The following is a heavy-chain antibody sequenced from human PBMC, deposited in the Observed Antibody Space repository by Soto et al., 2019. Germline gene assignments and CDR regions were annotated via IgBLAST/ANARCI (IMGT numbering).Heavy chain of an antibody. V-gene: IGHV3-66*01. D-gene: IGHD1-1*01. CDR3: AREGPGNFPFDY. CDR2: IYSGGST. CDR1: GFTVSSNY. Sequence: GGSLRLSCAASGFTVSSNYMSWVRQAPGKGLEWVSVIYSGGSTYYADSVKGRFTISRDNSKNTLYLQMNSLRAEDTAVYYCAREGPGNFPFDYWGQGTLVTVSS. J-gene: IGHJ4*02.